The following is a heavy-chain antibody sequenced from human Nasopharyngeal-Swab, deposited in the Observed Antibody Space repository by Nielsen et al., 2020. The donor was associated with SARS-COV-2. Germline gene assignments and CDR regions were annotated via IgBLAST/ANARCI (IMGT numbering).Heavy chain of an antibody. J-gene: IGHJ6*03. Sequence: RPPPGQGLEWVASITSSYDQEYYGDSVRGRFSISRDNARNSLYKEMNSLRVEDTAIYYCASEVVGFYFYTNVWGKGTTVTVSS. V-gene: IGHV3-21*01. CDR3: ASEVVGFYFYTNV. CDR2: ITSSYDQE. D-gene: IGHD1-26*01.